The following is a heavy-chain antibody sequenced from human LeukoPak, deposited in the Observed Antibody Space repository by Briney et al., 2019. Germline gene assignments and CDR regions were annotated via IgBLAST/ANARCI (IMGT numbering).Heavy chain of an antibody. D-gene: IGHD3-3*01. CDR2: INPNSGGT. CDR3: ARGGPPSSYDFWSIDY. Sequence: ASVNVSCKASGYTFTGYYMHRVRQAPGQGLEWMGWINPNSGGTNYAQKFQGRVTMTRDTPISTAYMELSRLRSDDTAVYYCARGGPPSSYDFWSIDYWGQGTLVTVSS. V-gene: IGHV1-2*02. J-gene: IGHJ4*02. CDR1: GYTFTGYY.